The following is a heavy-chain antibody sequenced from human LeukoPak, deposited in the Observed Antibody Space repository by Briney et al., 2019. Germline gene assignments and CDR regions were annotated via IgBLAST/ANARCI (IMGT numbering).Heavy chain of an antibody. CDR3: ARGRWSPPFDY. CDR1: EYSLTTYY. D-gene: IGHD4-23*01. J-gene: IGHJ4*02. CDR2: IDPSGGRT. Sequence: ASVKVSCKATEYSLTTYYMHWVRQAPGEGLEWMGLIDPSGGRTDYATKFQGRVTMTRDMSTSTVYMELSSLRFEDTAVYYCARGRWSPPFDYWGQGTLVTVSS. V-gene: IGHV1-46*01.